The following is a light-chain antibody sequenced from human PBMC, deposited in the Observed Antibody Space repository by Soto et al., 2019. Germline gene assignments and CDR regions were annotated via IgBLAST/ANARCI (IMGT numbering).Light chain of an antibody. CDR3: SSFSGSNNYV. CDR1: SSDVGDYNF. Sequence: QSALTKPPSASGSPGQSVTISCTGTSSDVGDYNFVSWYQQHPGKAPKLMIYEVSERPSGVPDRFSGSKSGNTASLTVSGLQAEDEADYYCSSFSGSNNYVFGTGTKLTVL. CDR2: EVS. V-gene: IGLV2-8*01. J-gene: IGLJ1*01.